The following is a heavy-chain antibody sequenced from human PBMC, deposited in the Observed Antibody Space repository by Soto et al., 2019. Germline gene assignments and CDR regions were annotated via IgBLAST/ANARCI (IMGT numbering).Heavy chain of an antibody. D-gene: IGHD2-2*01. J-gene: IGHJ5*02. CDR2: IYYSGST. CDR3: AGAINIVLVPAAMHGWFDP. CDR1: GGSVSSGSYY. V-gene: IGHV4-61*01. Sequence: SETLSLTCTVSGGSVSSGSYYWSWIRQPPGKGLEWIGYIYYSGSTNYNASLKSRVTISVDTSKNQFSLKLSSVTAADTAVYYCAGAINIVLVPAAMHGWFDPWGQGTLVTVSS.